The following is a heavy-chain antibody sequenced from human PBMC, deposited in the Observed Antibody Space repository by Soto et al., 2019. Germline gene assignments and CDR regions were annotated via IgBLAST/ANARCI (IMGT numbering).Heavy chain of an antibody. D-gene: IGHD6-13*01. CDR1: GGSISSYY. CDR3: ARDSYICSWYSPHDVMDV. Sequence: SENLSLPCTVSGGSISSYYWSWIRQPAGKGLEWIGRIYTSGSTNYNPSLKSRVTMSVDTSKNQFSLKLRSVTAADTAVYYCARDSYICSWYSPHDVMDVRSQGTTDTGSS. J-gene: IGHJ6*02. CDR2: IYTSGST. V-gene: IGHV4-4*07.